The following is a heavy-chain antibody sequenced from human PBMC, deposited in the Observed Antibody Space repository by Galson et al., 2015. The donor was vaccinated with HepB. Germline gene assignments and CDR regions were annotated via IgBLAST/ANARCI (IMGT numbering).Heavy chain of an antibody. CDR3: AKVRATHPADASDI. CDR1: GFTFSSYA. D-gene: IGHD1-26*01. CDR2: IIGSGGST. V-gene: IGHV3-23*01. J-gene: IGHJ3*02. Sequence: SLRLSCAASGFTFSSYAMTWVRQAPGKGLEWVSGIIGSGGSTYYADSVEGRFTISRDNSKNTLYLQMNSLRAEDTAVYYCAKVRATHPADASDIWGQGTMVTVSS.